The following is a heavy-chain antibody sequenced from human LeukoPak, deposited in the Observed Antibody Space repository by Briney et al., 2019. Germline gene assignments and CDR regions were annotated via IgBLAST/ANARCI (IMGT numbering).Heavy chain of an antibody. CDR1: GYTLTELS. D-gene: IGHD1-1*01. V-gene: IGHV1-24*01. CDR2: FDPEDGET. J-gene: IGHJ5*02. Sequence: ASVKVSCKVSGYTLTELSMHWVRQAPGKGLNGRGGFDPEDGETIYAQKFQGRVTMTEDTSTDTAYMELSSLRSEDTAVYYCATDLYNWKRAFDPWGQGTLVTVSS. CDR3: ATDLYNWKRAFDP.